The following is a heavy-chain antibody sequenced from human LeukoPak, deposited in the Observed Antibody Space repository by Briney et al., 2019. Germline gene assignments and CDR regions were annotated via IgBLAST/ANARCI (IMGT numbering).Heavy chain of an antibody. Sequence: SETLSLTCTVSGGSISSYYWSWIRQPPGKGLEWIGEINHSGSTNYNPSLKSRVTISVDTSKNQFSLKLSSVTAADTAVYYCARHSIVATSHFDFWGQGTLVTVSS. CDR2: INHSGST. J-gene: IGHJ4*02. CDR3: ARHSIVATSHFDF. V-gene: IGHV4-34*01. D-gene: IGHD5-12*01. CDR1: GGSISSYY.